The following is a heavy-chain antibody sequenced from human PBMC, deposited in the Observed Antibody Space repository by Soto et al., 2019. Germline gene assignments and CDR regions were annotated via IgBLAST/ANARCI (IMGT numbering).Heavy chain of an antibody. Sequence: GVFLSLSYTASGLAFIRLSMNWIRQVPGKGLEWVSSISSTTNYIYYGDSMKGRFTISRDNAKNSLYLEMNSLRAEDTAVYYCARETEDLTSNFDVWGQGTLVTVSS. CDR3: ARETEDLTSNFDV. CDR1: GLAFIRLS. CDR2: ISSTTNYI. V-gene: IGHV3-21*06. J-gene: IGHJ4*02.